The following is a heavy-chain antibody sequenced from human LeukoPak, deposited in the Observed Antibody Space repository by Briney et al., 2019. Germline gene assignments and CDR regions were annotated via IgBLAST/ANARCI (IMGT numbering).Heavy chain of an antibody. CDR1: DYSFSEYW. V-gene: IGHV5-51*01. Sequence: GESLKISCKGFDYSFSEYWIGWVRQMPGKGLEWMGIIYPGDSDTRYSPSFQGLVTISAEESITTAYLQWSSLQASDTAMYYCVRFCMGHFTWGQGTLVTVSS. D-gene: IGHD3-3*01. J-gene: IGHJ4*02. CDR3: VRFCMGHFT. CDR2: IYPGDSDT.